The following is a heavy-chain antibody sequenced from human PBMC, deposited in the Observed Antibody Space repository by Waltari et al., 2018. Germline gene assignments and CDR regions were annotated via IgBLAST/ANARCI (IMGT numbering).Heavy chain of an antibody. V-gene: IGHV2-5*02. CDR2: IHWDDEK. Sequence: QXXLKESGPTXVKPTQTLTLTCTFSGFXFTSTGVAVSWIRQPPGKALEWLALIHWDDEKWYSPSLKXRLXITXXXSXKQVVLTXXXMDPXDTATYYCAGXWFHFDYXGQGTLVTVXS. CDR1: GFXFTSTGVA. CDR3: AGXWFHFDY. J-gene: IGHJ4*02. D-gene: IGHD3-10*01.